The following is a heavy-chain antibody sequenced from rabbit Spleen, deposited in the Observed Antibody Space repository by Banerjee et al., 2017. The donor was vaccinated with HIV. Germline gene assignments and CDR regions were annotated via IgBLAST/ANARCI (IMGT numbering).Heavy chain of an antibody. CDR1: GFSFSSNDY. D-gene: IGHD6-1*01. V-gene: IGHV1S40*01. CDR3: VREAGYGGYGDANL. J-gene: IGHJ4*01. CDR2: IYAGSSGST. Sequence: QSLAESGGDLVKPGASLTLTCTASGFSFSSNDYICWVRQAPGKGLEWIACIYAGSSGSTYYASWAKGRFTISKTSSTTMTLRMTSLSAADTATYFCVREAGYGGYGDANLWGPGTLVNVS.